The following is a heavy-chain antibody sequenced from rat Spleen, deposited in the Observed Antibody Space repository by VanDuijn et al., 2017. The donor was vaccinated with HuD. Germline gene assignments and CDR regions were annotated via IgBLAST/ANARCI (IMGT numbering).Heavy chain of an antibody. CDR1: GFTFSDYY. CDR3: TRGYVMDA. J-gene: IGHJ4*01. V-gene: IGHV5S13*01. CDR2: ISSDGDNT. Sequence: EVQLVESGGGLVQPGRSLKLSCAASGFTFSDYYMAWVRQAPTKGLEWVATISSDGDNTFYRDSVKGRFTISRDNAKNTQYLQMDSLRSEDTATYYCTRGYVMDAWGQGASVTVSS.